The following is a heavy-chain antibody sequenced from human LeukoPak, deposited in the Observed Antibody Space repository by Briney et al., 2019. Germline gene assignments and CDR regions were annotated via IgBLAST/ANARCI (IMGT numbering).Heavy chain of an antibody. CDR1: EFTFVRYA. Sequence: GGSLRLSCAASEFTFVRYAMNWVRPAPGKGLEWVSYISSSSFTIGYADSVKGRFTISRDNSKNSLYLQMDSLRVEDTAVYYCVRDPSYGSSWYYYMDVWGKGTTVTVSS. CDR2: ISSSSFTI. CDR3: VRDPSYGSSWYYYMDV. V-gene: IGHV3-48*04. D-gene: IGHD6-13*01. J-gene: IGHJ6*03.